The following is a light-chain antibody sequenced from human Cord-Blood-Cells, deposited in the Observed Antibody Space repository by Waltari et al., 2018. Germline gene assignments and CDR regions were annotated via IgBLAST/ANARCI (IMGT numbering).Light chain of an antibody. Sequence: DIQMTQSPSSLSASVGDRVTITCRESQSISSYLNWYQQKPGKAPKLLIYAASSLQSGVPSRFSCSGSGTDFTLTISSLQPEDFATYYCQQSYSTPTFGRGTKVEIK. CDR3: QQSYSTPT. CDR2: AAS. J-gene: IGKJ4*01. V-gene: IGKV1-39*01. CDR1: QSISSY.